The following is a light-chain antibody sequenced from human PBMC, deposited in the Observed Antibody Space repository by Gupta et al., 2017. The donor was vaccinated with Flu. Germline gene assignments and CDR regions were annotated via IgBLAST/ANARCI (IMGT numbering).Light chain of an antibody. CDR3: SSDAGSNNWV. J-gene: IGLJ3*02. CDR1: SSDVGGYNY. Sequence: SALTPPPSASVSPGPSVTISYPGTSSDVGGYNYVSWYQQHPGKAPNLMIYEVSKRPAGVPDRFSGSKAGNTASLTVSGRQEEDEADYYCSSDAGSNNWVFGGGTKLTVL. V-gene: IGLV2-8*01. CDR2: EVS.